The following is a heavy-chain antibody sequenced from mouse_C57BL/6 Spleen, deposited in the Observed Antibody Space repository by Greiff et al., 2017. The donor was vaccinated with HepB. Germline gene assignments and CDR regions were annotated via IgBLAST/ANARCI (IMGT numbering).Heavy chain of an antibody. V-gene: IGHV1-39*01. CDR1: GYSFTDYN. Sequence: VQLQQSGPELVKPGASVKISCKASGYSFTDYNMNWVKQSNGKSLEWIGVINPNYGTTSYNQKFKGKATLTVDQSSSTAYMQLNSLTSEDSAVYYGARSRGYGSSTWFAYWGQGTLVTVSA. J-gene: IGHJ3*01. CDR3: ARSRGYGSSTWFAY. CDR2: INPNYGTT. D-gene: IGHD1-1*01.